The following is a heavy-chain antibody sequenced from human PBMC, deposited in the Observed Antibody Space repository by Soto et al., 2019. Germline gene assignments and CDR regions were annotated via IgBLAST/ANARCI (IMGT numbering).Heavy chain of an antibody. V-gene: IGHV1-3*01. CDR1: GYTFTSYA. J-gene: IGHJ3*02. CDR2: INAGNGNT. Sequence: ASVKVSCKASGYTFTSYAMHWLRQAPGQRLEWMGWINAGNGNTKYSQKFKGRVTITRDTSANKVYMELSSLRSKDTAVYYCARARGGADDFDIWGPGTMVTVSS. CDR3: ARARGGADDFDI.